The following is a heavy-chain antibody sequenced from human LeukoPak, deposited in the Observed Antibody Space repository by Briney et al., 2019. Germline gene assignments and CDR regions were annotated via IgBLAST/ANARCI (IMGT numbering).Heavy chain of an antibody. V-gene: IGHV1-2*02. CDR2: INPNSGGT. D-gene: IGHD3-22*01. CDR3: ARCPRYDSSGYYLGDFDP. Sequence: GASVKVSCKASGYTSTGYYMHWVRQAPGQGLEWMGWINPNSGGTNYAQKFQGRVTMTRDTSISTAYMELSRLRSDDTAVYYCARCPRYDSSGYYLGDFDPWGQGTLVTVSS. CDR1: GYTSTGYY. J-gene: IGHJ5*02.